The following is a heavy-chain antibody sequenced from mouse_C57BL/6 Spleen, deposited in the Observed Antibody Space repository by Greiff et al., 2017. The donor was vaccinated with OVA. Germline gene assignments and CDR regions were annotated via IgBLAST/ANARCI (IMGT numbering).Heavy chain of an antibody. Sequence: QVQLQQSGADLAKPGASVKLSCKASGYTFTSYWMHWVKQRPGQGLEWIGYINPSSGYTKYNQKFKDKATLTADKSSSTAYMQLSSLTYEDSAVYYCARGRDDYDDGFAYWGQGTLVTVSA. J-gene: IGHJ3*01. CDR3: ARGRDDYDDGFAY. CDR1: GYTFTSYW. CDR2: INPSSGYT. V-gene: IGHV1-7*01. D-gene: IGHD2-4*01.